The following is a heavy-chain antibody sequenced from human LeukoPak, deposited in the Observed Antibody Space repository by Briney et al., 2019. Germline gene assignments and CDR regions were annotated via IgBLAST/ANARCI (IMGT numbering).Heavy chain of an antibody. CDR2: IIPKFGTA. V-gene: IGHV1-69*06. CDR1: GGTFGASP. Sequence: SVKVSCKASGGTFGASPFSWMRQAPGQGLEWMGGIIPKFGTAHYAQKFQGRLSITADTSTRTLYLELSSLRSEDTAIYYCGSWAGSASEDFWSGPLDYWGQGTLVTVSS. CDR3: GSWAGSASEDFWSGPLDY. D-gene: IGHD3-3*01. J-gene: IGHJ4*02.